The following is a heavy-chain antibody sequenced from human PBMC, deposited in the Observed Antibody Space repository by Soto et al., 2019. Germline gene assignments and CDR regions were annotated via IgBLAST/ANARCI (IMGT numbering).Heavy chain of an antibody. CDR2: MNPNSGNT. CDR3: ARVPSWIYRRKGADYYYMDV. CDR1: GYTFTTFG. J-gene: IGHJ6*03. V-gene: IGHV1-8*02. D-gene: IGHD5-12*01. Sequence: ASVKVSCKASGYTFTTFGISWVRQAPGQGLEWMGWMNPNSGNTGYAQKFQGRVTMTRNTSISTAYMELSSLRSEDTAVYYCARVPSWIYRRKGADYYYMDVWGKGTTVTVSS.